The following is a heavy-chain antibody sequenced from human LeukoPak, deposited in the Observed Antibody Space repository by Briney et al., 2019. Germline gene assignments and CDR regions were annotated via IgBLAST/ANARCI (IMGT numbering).Heavy chain of an antibody. Sequence: ASVKVSCKASGYTFISYYMHWVRQAPGQGLEWMGIINPSGGSTTYAQKFQGSITMTRDTSTSTVYMELSSLRSEDTAVYYCARGDNWKLGLDPWGQGTLVTVSS. CDR2: INPSGGST. D-gene: IGHD1-20*01. J-gene: IGHJ5*02. CDR1: GYTFISYY. CDR3: ARGDNWKLGLDP. V-gene: IGHV1-46*03.